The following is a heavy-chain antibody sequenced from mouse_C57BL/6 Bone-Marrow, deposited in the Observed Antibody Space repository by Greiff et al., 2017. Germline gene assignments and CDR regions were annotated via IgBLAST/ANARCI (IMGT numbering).Heavy chain of an antibody. D-gene: IGHD3-2*02. V-gene: IGHV1-81*01. Sequence: QVQLKESGAELARPGASVKLSCKASGYTFTSYGISWVKKRTGQGLEWIGEIYTRSGNTYYNEKFKGKATLTADKSSSTAYMELRSLTSEDSAVYFCARRGQLRLPAWFAYWGQGTLVTVSA. CDR1: GYTFTSYG. J-gene: IGHJ3*01. CDR2: IYTRSGNT. CDR3: ARRGQLRLPAWFAY.